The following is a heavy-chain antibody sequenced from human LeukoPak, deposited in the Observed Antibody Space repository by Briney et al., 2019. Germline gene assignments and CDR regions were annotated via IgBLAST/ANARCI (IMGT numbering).Heavy chain of an antibody. V-gene: IGHV4-61*01. Sequence: SETLSLTCTVSGGSVSSDSYYWSWIRQPPGKGLEWIGYIYYSGSTNYNPSLKSRVTISVDTSKNQFSLKVSSVTAADTAVYYRARGIAARPRGYWFDPWGQGTLVTVSS. J-gene: IGHJ5*02. CDR3: ARGIAARPRGYWFDP. CDR2: IYYSGST. D-gene: IGHD6-6*01. CDR1: GGSVSSDSYY.